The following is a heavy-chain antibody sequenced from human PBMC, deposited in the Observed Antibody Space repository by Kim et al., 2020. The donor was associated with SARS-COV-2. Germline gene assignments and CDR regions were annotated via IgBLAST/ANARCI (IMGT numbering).Heavy chain of an antibody. Sequence: SETLSLTCTVSGGSISSSSYYWGWIRQPPGKGLEWIGSIYYSGSTYYNPSLKSRVTISVDTSKNQFSLKLSSVTAADTAVYYCARQQASITIFGVVIAYFDYWGQGTLVTVSS. CDR2: IYYSGST. D-gene: IGHD3-3*01. CDR3: ARQQASITIFGVVIAYFDY. J-gene: IGHJ4*02. V-gene: IGHV4-39*01. CDR1: GGSISSSSYY.